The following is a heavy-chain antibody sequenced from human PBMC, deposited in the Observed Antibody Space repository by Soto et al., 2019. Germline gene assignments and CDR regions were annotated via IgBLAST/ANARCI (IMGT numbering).Heavy chain of an antibody. V-gene: IGHV3-49*03. CDR2: IRSKAYGGTT. J-gene: IGHJ3*02. Sequence: PGGSLRLSCTASGFTFGDYAISWFRQAPGKGLEWVGFIRSKAYGGTTEYAASVKGRFTISRDDSKSIAYLQMNSLKTEDTAVYYCTRGTTVAFDIWGQGTMVTVSS. CDR3: TRGTTVAFDI. CDR1: GFTFGDYA.